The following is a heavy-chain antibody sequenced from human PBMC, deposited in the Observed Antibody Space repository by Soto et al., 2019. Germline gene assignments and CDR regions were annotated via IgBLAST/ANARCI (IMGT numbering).Heavy chain of an antibody. Sequence: TSETLSLTCTVSGGSISSYYWSWIRQPPGKGLEWIGYIYYSGSTNYNPSLKSRVTISVDTSKNQFSLKLSSVTAADTAVYYCAGYCSGGSCYSGHWFDPWGQGTLVTVSS. CDR2: IYYSGST. CDR3: AGYCSGGSCYSGHWFDP. CDR1: GGSISSYY. J-gene: IGHJ5*02. D-gene: IGHD2-15*01. V-gene: IGHV4-59*01.